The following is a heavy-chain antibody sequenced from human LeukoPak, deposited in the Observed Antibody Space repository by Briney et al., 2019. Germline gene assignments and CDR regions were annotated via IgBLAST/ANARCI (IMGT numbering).Heavy chain of an antibody. Sequence: GASLKISCKGSGYSFPIYWISWGRQMPGKGLEWMGRIDPSDSYTNYSPSSQGHVTISADKSISTAYLQWSSLRASDTAIYYCARLKRDGYNFDYWGQGTLVTVSS. CDR3: ARLKRDGYNFDY. J-gene: IGHJ4*02. V-gene: IGHV5-10-1*01. CDR1: GYSFPIYW. D-gene: IGHD5-24*01. CDR2: IDPSDSYT.